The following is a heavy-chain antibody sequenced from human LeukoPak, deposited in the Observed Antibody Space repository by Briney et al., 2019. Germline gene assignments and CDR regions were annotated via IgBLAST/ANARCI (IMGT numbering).Heavy chain of an antibody. CDR3: ATYGDYVAFDI. Sequence: PSQTLSLTCTVSGGSISSGSYYWSWIRQPAGKGLDWIGRIYTSGSTNYNPSLKSRVTISVDTSKNQFSLKLSSVTAADTAVYYCATYGDYVAFDIWGQGTMVTVSS. D-gene: IGHD4-17*01. CDR1: GGSISSGSYY. V-gene: IGHV4-61*02. CDR2: IYTSGST. J-gene: IGHJ3*02.